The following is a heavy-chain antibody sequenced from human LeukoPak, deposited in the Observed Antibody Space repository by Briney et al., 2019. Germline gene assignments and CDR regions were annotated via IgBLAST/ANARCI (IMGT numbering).Heavy chain of an antibody. D-gene: IGHD2-15*01. CDR2: ISSSSSYI. CDR3: ARDHCSGGSCYNTY. Sequence: PGGSLRLSCGASGFTFSSYRVNWVRQAPGKGLECISSISSSSSYIYYADSVKGRFTISRDNAKNSLYLQMNSLRAEDTAVYYCARDHCSGGSCYNTYWGQGNLVTVSS. V-gene: IGHV3-21*01. CDR1: GFTFSSYR. J-gene: IGHJ4*02.